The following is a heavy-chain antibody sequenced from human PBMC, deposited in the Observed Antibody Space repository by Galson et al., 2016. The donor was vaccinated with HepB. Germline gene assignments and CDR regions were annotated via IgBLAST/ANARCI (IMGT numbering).Heavy chain of an antibody. J-gene: IGHJ4*02. CDR2: IYYSGST. CDR3: ARRGRYCTNGVCYPRLDY. D-gene: IGHD2-8*01. Sequence: SETLSLTCTVSGGSISSSSYYWGWIRQPPGKGLEWIGSIYYSGSTYYNPSLKSRVTISVDTSKNQFSLKLSSVTAADTAVYYCARRGRYCTNGVCYPRLDYWGQGTLVTVSS. CDR1: GGSISSSSYY. V-gene: IGHV4-39*01.